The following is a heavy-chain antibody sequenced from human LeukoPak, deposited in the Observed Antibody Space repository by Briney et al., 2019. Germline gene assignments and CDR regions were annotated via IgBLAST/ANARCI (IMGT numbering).Heavy chain of an antibody. CDR1: GGSISSYY. CDR3: ARGWGYFDS. J-gene: IGHJ4*02. Sequence: SETLSLTCTVSGGSISSYYWSWIRQPPGKGLEWLGYVYYSGSTNYNPSLKSRVTISIDTSKSQFSLKLSSVTAADTAVYYCARGWGYFDSWGQGTLVTVSS. D-gene: IGHD7-27*01. CDR2: VYYSGST. V-gene: IGHV4-59*01.